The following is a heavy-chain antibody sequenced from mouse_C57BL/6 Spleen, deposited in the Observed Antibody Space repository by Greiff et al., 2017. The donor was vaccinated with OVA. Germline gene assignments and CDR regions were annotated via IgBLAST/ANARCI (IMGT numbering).Heavy chain of an antibody. D-gene: IGHD2-12*01. Sequence: VQLQQPGAELVRPGSSVKLSCKASGYTFTSYWMDWVKQRPGQGLEWIGNIYPSDSETHYNQKFKDKATLTVDKSSSTAYMQLSSLTSEDSAVYYCARSGYSNDWAMDYWGQGTSVTVSS. CDR2: IYPSDSET. V-gene: IGHV1-61*01. J-gene: IGHJ4*01. CDR1: GYTFTSYW. CDR3: ARSGYSNDWAMDY.